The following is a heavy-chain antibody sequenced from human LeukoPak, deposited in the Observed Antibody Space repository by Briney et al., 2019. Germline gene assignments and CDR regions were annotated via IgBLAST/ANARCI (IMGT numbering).Heavy chain of an antibody. CDR1: GYTFTSYG. D-gene: IGHD1-20*01. CDR2: ISAYNGNT. V-gene: IGHV1-18*01. CDR3: AKARITGGRLGAFDI. J-gene: IGHJ3*02. Sequence: ASVKVSCKASGYTFTSYGISWVRQAPGQGLEWMGWISAYNGNTNYAQKLQGRVTMTTDTSTSTAYMELRSLRSDDTAVYYCAKARITGGRLGAFDIWGQGTMVTVSS.